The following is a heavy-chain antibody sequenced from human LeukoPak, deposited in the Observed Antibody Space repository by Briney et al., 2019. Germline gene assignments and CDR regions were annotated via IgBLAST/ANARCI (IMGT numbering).Heavy chain of an antibody. V-gene: IGHV3-66*01. CDR2: IYSGGST. CDR1: GFTFSGYA. CDR3: ARESSDQQDAFDI. J-gene: IGHJ3*02. D-gene: IGHD1/OR15-1a*01. Sequence: GGSLRLSCAASGFTFSGYAMSWVRQAPGKGLEWVSVIYSGGSTYYADSVKGRFTISRDNSKNTLYLQMNSLRAEDTAVYYCARESSDQQDAFDIWGQGTMVTVSS.